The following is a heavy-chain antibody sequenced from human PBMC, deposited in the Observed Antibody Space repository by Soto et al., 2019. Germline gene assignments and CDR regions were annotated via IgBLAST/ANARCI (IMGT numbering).Heavy chain of an antibody. Sequence: PAGSLRLSCAASGFTFSSYSMNWVRQAPGKGLEWVSSISSSSSYIYYADSVKGRFTISRDNAKNSLYLQMNSLRAEDTAVYYCATGYCGGDCYSTGAFDIWGQGTMVTVSS. CDR1: GFTFSSYS. J-gene: IGHJ3*02. CDR2: ISSSSSYI. V-gene: IGHV3-21*01. CDR3: ATGYCGGDCYSTGAFDI. D-gene: IGHD2-21*02.